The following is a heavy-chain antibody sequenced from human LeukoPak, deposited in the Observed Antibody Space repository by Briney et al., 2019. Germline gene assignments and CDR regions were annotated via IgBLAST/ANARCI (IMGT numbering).Heavy chain of an antibody. Sequence: RGSLRLTCAAPGFTFSSYWMHWVRQAPGKGLVWVSRINTDGSSTSYADSVKGRFTISRDNAKNTLYLQMNSLRAEDTAVYYCARTIVPAAPLDYWGQGTLVTVSS. CDR1: GFTFSSYW. CDR3: ARTIVPAAPLDY. J-gene: IGHJ4*02. D-gene: IGHD2-2*01. CDR2: INTDGSST. V-gene: IGHV3-74*01.